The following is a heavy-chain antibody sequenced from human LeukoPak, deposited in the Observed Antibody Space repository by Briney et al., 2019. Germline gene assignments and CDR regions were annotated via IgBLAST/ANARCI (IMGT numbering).Heavy chain of an antibody. D-gene: IGHD6-19*01. Sequence: PGGTLRLSCAASGLTFSSYGMSWVRQAPGKGLEWVSAISGSGGSTYYADSVKGRFTISRDKSKNTLYLQMNSLRAEDTAVYYCXKGKASGWYIVDYWGQGTLVTVSS. CDR1: GLTFSSYG. V-gene: IGHV3-23*01. CDR3: XKGKASGWYIVDY. J-gene: IGHJ4*02. CDR2: ISGSGGST.